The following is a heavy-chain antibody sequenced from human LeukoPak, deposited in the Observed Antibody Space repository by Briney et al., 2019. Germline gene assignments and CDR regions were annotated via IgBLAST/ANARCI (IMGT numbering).Heavy chain of an antibody. CDR2: IYHSGST. CDR1: GCSISSGYY. V-gene: IGHV4-38-2*02. Sequence: PSETLSLTCTVSGCSISSGYYWGWIRPPPGKGLEWIGSIYHSGSTYYNPSLKSRVTISVDTSKNQFSLKLSSVTAADTAVYYCARGHYYDSSGYYPYFDYWGQGTLVTVSS. D-gene: IGHD3-22*01. J-gene: IGHJ4*02. CDR3: ARGHYYDSSGYYPYFDY.